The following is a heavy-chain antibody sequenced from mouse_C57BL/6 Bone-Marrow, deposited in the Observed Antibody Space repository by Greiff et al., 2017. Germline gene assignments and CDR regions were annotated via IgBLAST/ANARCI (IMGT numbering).Heavy chain of an antibody. CDR2: INYDGSST. Sequence: VKLVESEGGLVQPGSSMKLSCTASGFTFSDYYMAWVRQVPEKGLEWVANINYDGSSTYYLDSLKSRFIISRDNAKNILYLQMSSLKSEDTATYYCARGEIYYGNYDYAMDYWGQGTSVTVSS. J-gene: IGHJ4*01. D-gene: IGHD2-1*01. CDR1: GFTFSDYY. CDR3: ARGEIYYGNYDYAMDY. V-gene: IGHV5-16*01.